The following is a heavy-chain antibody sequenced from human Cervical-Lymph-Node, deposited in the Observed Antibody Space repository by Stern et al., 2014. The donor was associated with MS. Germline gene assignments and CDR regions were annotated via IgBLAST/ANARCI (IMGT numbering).Heavy chain of an antibody. CDR1: GGTFTTYA. D-gene: IGHD3-22*01. CDR2: IIPMSGTE. J-gene: IGHJ4*02. V-gene: IGHV1-69*01. CDR3: ARDLSGIGYYDY. Sequence: VQLVESGAEVKKPGSPVRVSCTASGGTFTTYAIRWVRQAPGQGLEWMGGIIPMSGTEKYAQKFQGRGTITADASTTTAYMELRSLKFDDTAVYYCARDLSGIGYYDYWGQGTLVAVSS.